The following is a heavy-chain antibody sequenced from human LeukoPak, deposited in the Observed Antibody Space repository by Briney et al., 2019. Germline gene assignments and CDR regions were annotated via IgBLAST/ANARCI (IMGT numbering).Heavy chain of an antibody. Sequence: SETPSLTCTVSGGSISSSSYYWGWIRQPPGKGLEWIGSIYYSGSTYYNPSLKSRVTISVDTSKNQFSLKLSSVTAADTAVYYCARGVTMIRGVILERTKSTNCFDPWGQGTLVIVSS. V-gene: IGHV4-39*07. CDR2: IYYSGST. CDR3: ARGVTMIRGVILERTKSTNCFDP. CDR1: GGSISSSSYY. J-gene: IGHJ5*02. D-gene: IGHD3-10*01.